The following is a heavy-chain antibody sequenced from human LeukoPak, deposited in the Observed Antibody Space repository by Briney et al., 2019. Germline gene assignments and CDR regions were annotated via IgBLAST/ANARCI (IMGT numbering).Heavy chain of an antibody. J-gene: IGHJ4*02. CDR1: GFTFSSYA. Sequence: GRSLRLSCAASGFTFSSYAMHWVRQAPGKGLEWVAVISYDGSNKYYADSVKGRFTISRDNSKNTLYLQMNSLRAEDTAMYYCARDLVPTVALGTSLWYWGQGTLVTVSS. CDR2: ISYDGSNK. D-gene: IGHD4-23*01. V-gene: IGHV3-30-3*01. CDR3: ARDLVPTVALGTSLWY.